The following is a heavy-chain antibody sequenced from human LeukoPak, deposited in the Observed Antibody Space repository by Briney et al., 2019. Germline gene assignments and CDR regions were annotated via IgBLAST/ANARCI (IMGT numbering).Heavy chain of an antibody. CDR3: ARDPIVGAMATAFDI. J-gene: IGHJ3*02. CDR2: ISSSGSTI. V-gene: IGHV3-48*03. D-gene: IGHD1-26*01. Sequence: GGSLRLSCAASGFTFSSYEMNWVRQAPGKGLEWVSYISSSGSTIYYADSVKGRFTISRDNAKNTLYLQMNSLRAEDTAVYYCARDPIVGAMATAFDIWGQGTMVTVSS. CDR1: GFTFSSYE.